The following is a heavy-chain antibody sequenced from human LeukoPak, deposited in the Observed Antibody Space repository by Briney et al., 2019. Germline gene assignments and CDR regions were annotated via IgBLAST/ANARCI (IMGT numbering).Heavy chain of an antibody. J-gene: IGHJ5*02. Sequence: ASVKVSCKASGYTSTVYYIHWVRQAPGQGLEYMGWINPNSGGTNYAQKFQGRVIMTRDTSISTAYMEVSRLTSDDTAVYYCALYSSGLFDPWGQGTLVTVSS. CDR3: ALYSSGLFDP. CDR1: GYTSTVYY. V-gene: IGHV1-2*02. D-gene: IGHD6-19*01. CDR2: INPNSGGT.